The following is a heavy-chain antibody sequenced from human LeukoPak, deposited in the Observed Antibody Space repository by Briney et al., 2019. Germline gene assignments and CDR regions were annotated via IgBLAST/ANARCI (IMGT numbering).Heavy chain of an antibody. CDR2: ISGSGGST. CDR1: GFSFSSYA. J-gene: IGHJ4*02. V-gene: IGHV3-23*01. D-gene: IGHD6-13*01. CDR3: ARIGAGSSRDY. Sequence: GGSLRLSCAASGFSFSSYAMSWVRQAPGKGLEWVSGISGSGGSTYYADSVKGRFTISRDNSKNTLYLQMNSLRAEDTAVYYCARIGAGSSRDYWGQGTLVTVSS.